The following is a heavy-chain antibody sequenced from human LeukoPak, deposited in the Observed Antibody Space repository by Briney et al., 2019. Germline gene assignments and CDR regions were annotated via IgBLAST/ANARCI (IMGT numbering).Heavy chain of an antibody. CDR2: INHSGST. J-gene: IGHJ4*02. CDR1: GGSFSGYY. CDR3: ARTSTSRHNWNF. D-gene: IGHD1-20*01. V-gene: IGHV4-34*01. Sequence: SETLSLTCAVYGGSFSGYYWSWIRQPPGKGLEWIGEINHSGSTNYNPSLKSRVTISVDTSKNQFSLKLSSVTAADTAVYYCARTSTSRHNWNFWGQGTLVTVSS.